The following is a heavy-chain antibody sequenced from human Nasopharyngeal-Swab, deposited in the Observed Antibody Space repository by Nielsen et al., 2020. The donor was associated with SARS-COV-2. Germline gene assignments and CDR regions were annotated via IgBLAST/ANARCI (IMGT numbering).Heavy chain of an antibody. D-gene: IGHD3-10*01. CDR3: ARVATLSTMVRGVHYGMDV. CDR2: IYYSGST. J-gene: IGHJ6*02. Sequence: GSLRLSCTVSGCSISSYYWSWIRQPPGKGLEWIGYIYYSGSTNYNPSLKSRVTISVDTSKNQFSLKLSSVTAADTAVYYCARVATLSTMVRGVHYGMDVWGQGTTVTVSS. CDR1: GCSISSYY. V-gene: IGHV4-59*01.